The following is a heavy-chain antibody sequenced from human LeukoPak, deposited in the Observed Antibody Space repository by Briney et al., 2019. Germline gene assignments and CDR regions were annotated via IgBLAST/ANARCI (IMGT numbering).Heavy chain of an antibody. CDR2: INPNSGGT. V-gene: IGHV1-2*04. Sequence: GASVKVSCKASGYTFTGYYMHWVRQAPGQGLEWMGWINPNSGGTNYAQKFQGWVTMTRDTSISTAYMELSRLRSDDTAVYYCARADCSGGSCYSFGIEYFQHWGQGTLVTASS. CDR3: ARADCSGGSCYSFGIEYFQH. CDR1: GYTFTGYY. D-gene: IGHD2-15*01. J-gene: IGHJ1*01.